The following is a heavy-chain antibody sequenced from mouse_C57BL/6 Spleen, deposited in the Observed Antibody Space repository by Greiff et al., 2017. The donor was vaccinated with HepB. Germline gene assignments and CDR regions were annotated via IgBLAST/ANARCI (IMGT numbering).Heavy chain of an antibody. CDR3: ARFSITTVVATDYFDY. CDR2: IYPGDGDT. D-gene: IGHD1-1*01. Sequence: VQLQQSGAELVKPGASVKISCKASGYAFSSYWMNWVKQRPGKGLEWIGQIYPGDGDTNYNGKFKGKATLTADKSSSTAYMQLSSLTSEDSAVYFCARFSITTVVATDYFDYWGQGTTLTVSS. V-gene: IGHV1-80*01. CDR1: GYAFSSYW. J-gene: IGHJ2*01.